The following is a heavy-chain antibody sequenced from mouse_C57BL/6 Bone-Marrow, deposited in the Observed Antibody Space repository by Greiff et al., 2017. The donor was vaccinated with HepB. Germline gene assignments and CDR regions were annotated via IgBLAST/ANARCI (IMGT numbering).Heavy chain of an antibody. D-gene: IGHD1-1*01. Sequence: EVKLVESGGGLVQPGGSLKLSCAASGFTFSDYYMYWVRQTPEKRLEWVAYISNGGGSTYYPDTVKGRFTISRDNAKNTLYLQMSRLKSEDTAMYYCARPDGSAFAYWGQGTLVTVSA. CDR3: ARPDGSAFAY. V-gene: IGHV5-12*01. J-gene: IGHJ3*01. CDR2: ISNGGGST. CDR1: GFTFSDYY.